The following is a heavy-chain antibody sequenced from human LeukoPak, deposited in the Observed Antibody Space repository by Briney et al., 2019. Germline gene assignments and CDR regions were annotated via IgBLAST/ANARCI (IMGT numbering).Heavy chain of an antibody. J-gene: IGHJ6*03. CDR1: RFTFSSYW. CDR3: ARVGYSSGRWAVLEVYYMDV. D-gene: IGHD6-19*01. V-gene: IGHV3-74*01. Sequence: GGSLRLSCAASRFTFSSYWMHWVRQAPGKGLVWVSRINSDGSSTSYADSVKGRFTISRDNAKNTLYLQMNSLRAEDTAVYYCARVGYSSGRWAVLEVYYMDVWGKGTTVTISS. CDR2: INSDGSST.